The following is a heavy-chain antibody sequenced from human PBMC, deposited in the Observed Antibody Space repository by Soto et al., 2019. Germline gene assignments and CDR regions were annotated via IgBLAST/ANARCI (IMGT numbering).Heavy chain of an antibody. J-gene: IGHJ6*04. CDR1: GITFSDYG. D-gene: IGHD2-2*01. V-gene: IGHV3-23*01. CDR2: ISGDGGTT. CDR3: TRRRVTDRYDYCMDV. Sequence: EVQLLESGGGLVQPGGSLRLSCAGSGITFSDYGMNWVRQAPGKGLEWVSGISGDGGTTNYADSVKGRFTVSRDNSKNTWDLKINSLRADDTVVYYCTRRRVTDRYDYCMDVWGNGTTVTVAS.